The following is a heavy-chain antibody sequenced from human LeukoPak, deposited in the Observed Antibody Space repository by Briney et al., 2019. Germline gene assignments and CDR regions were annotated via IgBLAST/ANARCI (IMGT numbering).Heavy chain of an antibody. Sequence: GGSLRLSCAPSGFTFSSYAMSWVRQAPGEGLEWVSAISGRGGSTYYADSGKGRFTISRDNSKNTLYLQMNSLRAEDTAVYYCAKGKSMVRGEDYYGMDVWGQGTTVTVSS. CDR2: ISGRGGST. CDR3: AKGKSMVRGEDYYGMDV. V-gene: IGHV3-23*01. J-gene: IGHJ6*02. D-gene: IGHD3-10*01. CDR1: GFTFSSYA.